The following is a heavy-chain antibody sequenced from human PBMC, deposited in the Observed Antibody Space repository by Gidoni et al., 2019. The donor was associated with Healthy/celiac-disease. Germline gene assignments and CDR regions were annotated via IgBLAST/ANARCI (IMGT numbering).Heavy chain of an antibody. Sequence: QVQLQESGPGLVKPSETLSLPCTVSGGSISSYYWSWIRQPPGKGLEWIGYIYYSGSTNYNPSLKSRVTISVDTSKNQFSLKLSSVTAADTAVYYCARDLGGYDSPIPRYYGMDVWGQGTTVTVSS. V-gene: IGHV4-59*01. D-gene: IGHD5-12*01. CDR1: GGSISSYY. CDR2: IYYSGST. J-gene: IGHJ6*02. CDR3: ARDLGGYDSPIPRYYGMDV.